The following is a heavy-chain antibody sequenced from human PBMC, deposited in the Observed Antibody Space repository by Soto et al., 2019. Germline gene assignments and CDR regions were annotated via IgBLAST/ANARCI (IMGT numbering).Heavy chain of an antibody. Sequence: QVLLVQSGAEVKEPGSSVKVSCKASGGTFSGLTLNWVRQAPGQGLEWMGRIIPIIGSGNYAQNFQGRVTITADEPTRTAYMELRSLKSEDTAVYYCATGAVHQLLFDKWGQGTLVTVSS. D-gene: IGHD2-21*01. CDR3: ATGAVHQLLFDK. V-gene: IGHV1-69*11. CDR2: IIPIIGSG. J-gene: IGHJ4*02. CDR1: GGTFSGLT.